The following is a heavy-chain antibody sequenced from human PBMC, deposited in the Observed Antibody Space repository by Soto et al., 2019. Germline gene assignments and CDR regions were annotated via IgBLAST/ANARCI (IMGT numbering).Heavy chain of an antibody. CDR1: GFTFGDYA. Sequence: GGSLRLSCTASGFTFGDYAMSWVRQAPGKGLEWVGFIRSKAYGGTTEYAASVKGRFTISRDDSKSIAYLQMSSLKTEDTAVYYCTLGIAAAGTPVGAHYYHYGMDVWGQGTTVTVSS. D-gene: IGHD6-13*01. J-gene: IGHJ6*02. CDR3: TLGIAAAGTPVGAHYYHYGMDV. V-gene: IGHV3-49*04. CDR2: IRSKAYGGTT.